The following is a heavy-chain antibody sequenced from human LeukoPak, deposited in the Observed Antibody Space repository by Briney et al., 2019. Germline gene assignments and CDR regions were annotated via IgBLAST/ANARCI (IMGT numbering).Heavy chain of an antibody. CDR3: AKDRGTMVRGVVGFDP. CDR1: GFTFSSYG. J-gene: IGHJ5*02. V-gene: IGHV3-33*06. D-gene: IGHD3-10*01. CDR2: IWYDGSNK. Sequence: GGSLRLSCAASGFTFSSYGMHWVRQAPGKGLEWVAVIWYDGSNKYYADSVKGRFTISRDNSKNTLYLQMNSLRAEDTAVYYCAKDRGTMVRGVVGFDPWGQGTLVTVSS.